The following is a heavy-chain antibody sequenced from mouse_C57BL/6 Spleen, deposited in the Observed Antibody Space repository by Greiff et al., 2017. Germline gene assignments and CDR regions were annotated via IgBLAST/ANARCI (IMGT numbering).Heavy chain of an antibody. CDR3: ARRDLYDGYYGGGMGAMDY. CDR1: GYTFTSYW. V-gene: IGHV1-53*01. Sequence: QVQLQQPGTELVKPGASVKLSCKASGYTFTSYWMHWVKQRPGQGLEWIGNITPSTGGTNYNEKFKSKATLTVDKSSSTAYMQLSSLTSEDSAVYYCARRDLYDGYYGGGMGAMDYWGQGTSVTVSS. D-gene: IGHD2-3*01. CDR2: ITPSTGGT. J-gene: IGHJ4*01.